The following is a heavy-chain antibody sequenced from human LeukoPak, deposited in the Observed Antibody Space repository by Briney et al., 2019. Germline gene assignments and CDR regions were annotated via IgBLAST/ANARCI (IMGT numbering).Heavy chain of an antibody. V-gene: IGHV4-34*01. CDR2: INQSGST. D-gene: IGHD2-2*01. J-gene: IGHJ4*02. Sequence: SETLSLTCAVYGGSFSGYYWSWIRQPPGKGLEWIGEINQSGSTNHNPSLKSRVTISVDTSKNRFSLKLSSVTAAGTAVYYCARHDSDCSSTSRSPSALDYWGQGTLVTVSS. CDR3: ARHDSDCSSTSRSPSALDY. CDR1: GGSFSGYY.